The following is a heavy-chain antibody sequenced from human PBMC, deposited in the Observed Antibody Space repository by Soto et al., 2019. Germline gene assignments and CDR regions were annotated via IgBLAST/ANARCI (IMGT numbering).Heavy chain of an antibody. CDR1: GYTFTSYD. CDR3: ARDPWDYGDYGYYYYYMDV. V-gene: IGHV1-8*01. D-gene: IGHD4-17*01. J-gene: IGHJ6*03. Sequence: ASVKVSCKASGYTFTSYDINWVRQATGQGLEWMGWMNPNSGNTGYAQKFQGRVTTTRNTSGSTAYMELSSLRSEDTAVYYCARDPWDYGDYGYYYYYMDVWGKGTTVTVSS. CDR2: MNPNSGNT.